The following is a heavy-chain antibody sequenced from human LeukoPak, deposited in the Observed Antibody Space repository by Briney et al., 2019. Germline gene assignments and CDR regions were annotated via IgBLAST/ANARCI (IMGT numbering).Heavy chain of an antibody. V-gene: IGHV3-66*02. CDR2: IYTGGTT. Sequence: GGSLRLSCAASGFSVSSNYMNWVRQAPGKGLEWVSAIYTGGTTYYADSVKGRFTISRNNSKNTLYLQMNSLRAEDTAVYYCARDKLGSGYSSDFDYWGQGTLVTVSS. D-gene: IGHD6-19*01. CDR3: ARDKLGSGYSSDFDY. J-gene: IGHJ4*02. CDR1: GFSVSSNY.